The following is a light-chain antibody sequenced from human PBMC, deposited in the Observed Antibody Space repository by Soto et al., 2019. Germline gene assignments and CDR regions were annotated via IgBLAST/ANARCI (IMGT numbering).Light chain of an antibody. CDR3: QQYNVWPLT. CDR1: QEISNY. J-gene: IGKJ4*01. Sequence: DIQMIQSPSSLSASVGDRVTITCQASQEISNYLNWYQQKPGKAPKLLIYDASNLERGVPSRFSGSGSGTEFTLTISSLQSEDFAVYYCQQYNVWPLTFGGGTKVEFK. V-gene: IGKV1-33*01. CDR2: DAS.